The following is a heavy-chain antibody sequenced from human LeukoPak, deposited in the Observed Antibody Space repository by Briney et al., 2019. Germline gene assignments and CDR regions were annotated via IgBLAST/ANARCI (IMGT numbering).Heavy chain of an antibody. V-gene: IGHV4-59*01. CDR1: GVSISNFY. J-gene: IGHJ6*03. Sequence: SETLSLTCTVSGVSISNFYWSWIRQPPGKGLKWIGYIYHSGRTNYSPSLESRIIISVDTSKNQFSLQLSSVTAADTALYYCARGGLPHYYMDVWGRGTTVTVSS. CDR3: ARGGLPHYYMDV. CDR2: IYHSGRT. D-gene: IGHD5-12*01.